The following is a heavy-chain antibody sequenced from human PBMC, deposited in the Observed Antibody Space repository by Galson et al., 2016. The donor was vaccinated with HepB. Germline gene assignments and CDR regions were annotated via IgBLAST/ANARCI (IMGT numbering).Heavy chain of an antibody. Sequence: SVKVSCKASGYTFTPFPIHWVRQARGEGLEWMGWINAANGDTGYSQTFQGRITITTDTSAGTTYMELGSLTSEDTAVYFCAGKDYYTSGVYNFDSWGQGTLVTVSS. CDR1: GYTFTPFP. V-gene: IGHV1-3*01. CDR2: INAANGDT. D-gene: IGHD3-10*01. CDR3: AGKDYYTSGVYNFDS. J-gene: IGHJ4*02.